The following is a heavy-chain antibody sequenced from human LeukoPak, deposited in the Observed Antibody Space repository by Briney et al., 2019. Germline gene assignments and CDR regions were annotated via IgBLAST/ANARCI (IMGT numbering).Heavy chain of an antibody. J-gene: IGHJ5*02. CDR3: AKDLVDSSRSDP. Sequence: GGSLRLSCAASGFTFSSYGMHWGRQAPGEGLEWVAVISYDGSNKYYADSVKGRFTISRDNSKNTLFLQMNSLRAEDTAVYYCAKDLVDSSRSDPWGQGTLVTVSS. CDR1: GFTFSSYG. V-gene: IGHV3-30*18. D-gene: IGHD6-19*01. CDR2: ISYDGSNK.